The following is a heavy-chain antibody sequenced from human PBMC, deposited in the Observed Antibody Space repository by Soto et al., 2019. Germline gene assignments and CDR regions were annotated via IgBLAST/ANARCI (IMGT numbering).Heavy chain of an antibody. CDR2: IWYDGSNK. Sequence: PGGSLRLSCAASGFTFSSYGMHWVRQAPGKGLEWVAVIWYDGSNKYYADSVKGRFTISRDNSKNTLYLQMNSLRAEDTAVYYCARDVTLYYYYGMDVWGQGTTVTVSS. V-gene: IGHV3-33*01. D-gene: IGHD2-21*02. CDR3: ARDVTLYYYYGMDV. J-gene: IGHJ6*02. CDR1: GFTFSSYG.